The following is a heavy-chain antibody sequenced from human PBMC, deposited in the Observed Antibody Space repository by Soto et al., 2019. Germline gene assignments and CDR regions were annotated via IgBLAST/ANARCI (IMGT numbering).Heavy chain of an antibody. Sequence: GGSLRLSCAASGFTFSSYAMSWVRQAPGKGLEWVSALYSTYGTYYADFVRGRFTVSRDHFNNTVYLQMNDLRHDDTALYFCASCLQREHAYDIPGLRTTVTVSS. V-gene: IGHV3-23*05. CDR2: LYSTYGT. CDR3: ASCLQREHAYDI. D-gene: IGHD1-1*01. J-gene: IGHJ3*02. CDR1: GFTFSSYA.